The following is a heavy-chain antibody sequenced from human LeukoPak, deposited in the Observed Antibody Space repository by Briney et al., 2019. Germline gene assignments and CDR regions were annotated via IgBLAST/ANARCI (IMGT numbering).Heavy chain of an antibody. CDR1: GGTFSSYA. V-gene: IGHV1-69*05. CDR2: IIPIFGTA. D-gene: IGHD2-2*01. Sequence: ASVKVSCKASGGTFSSYAISWVRQAPGQGLEWMGGIIPIFGTANYAQKFQGRVTITTDESTSTAYMELSSLRSEDTAVYYCASTGNGYCSSTSCYPFDYWGQGTLVTVSS. CDR3: ASTGNGYCSSTSCYPFDY. J-gene: IGHJ4*02.